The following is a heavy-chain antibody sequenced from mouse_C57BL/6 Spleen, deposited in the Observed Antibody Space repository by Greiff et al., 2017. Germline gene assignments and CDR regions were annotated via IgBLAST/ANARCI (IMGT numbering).Heavy chain of an antibody. Sequence: QVQLQQSGAELVKPGASVKISCKASGYAFSSYWMNWVKQRPGKGLEWIGQIYPGDGDTNYNGKFKGKATLTADKSSSTAYMQLSSLTSEDSAVYFCARGELGRNFDNWGKGTTLTVSS. J-gene: IGHJ2*01. D-gene: IGHD4-1*01. CDR2: IYPGDGDT. CDR3: ARGELGRNFDN. V-gene: IGHV1-80*01. CDR1: GYAFSSYW.